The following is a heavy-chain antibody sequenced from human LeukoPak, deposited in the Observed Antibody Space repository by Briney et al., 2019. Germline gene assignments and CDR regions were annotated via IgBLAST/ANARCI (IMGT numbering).Heavy chain of an antibody. CDR3: AAGLVVIDAFDI. CDR1: GFTISSYV. CDR2: ISYDGSNK. V-gene: IGHV3-30-3*01. Sequence: GGSLRLSCAASGFTISSYVMHWVRQAPGKGLEWVAVISYDGSNKYYADSVKGRFTISRDNSKNTLYLQMNSLRAEDTAVYYCAAGLVVIDAFDIWGQGTMVTVSS. D-gene: IGHD3-22*01. J-gene: IGHJ3*02.